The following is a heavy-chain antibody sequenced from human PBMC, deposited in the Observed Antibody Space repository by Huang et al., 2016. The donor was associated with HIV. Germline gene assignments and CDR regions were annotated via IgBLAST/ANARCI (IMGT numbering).Heavy chain of an antibody. J-gene: IGHJ4*02. V-gene: IGHV5-51*01. Sequence: MPGKGLEWRGIIYPGDSDTRYSPSFQGQVTISADKSISTAYRQWSSLKASDTAMYYCAGLSTTWYFDYWGQGTLVTVSS. D-gene: IGHD1-1*01. CDR2: IYPGDSDT. CDR3: AGLSTTWYFDY.